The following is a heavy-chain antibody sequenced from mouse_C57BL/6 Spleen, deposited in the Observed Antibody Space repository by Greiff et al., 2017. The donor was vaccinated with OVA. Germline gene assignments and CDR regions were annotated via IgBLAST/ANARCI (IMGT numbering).Heavy chain of an antibody. CDR3: ASTVVATPDY. D-gene: IGHD1-1*01. J-gene: IGHJ2*01. V-gene: IGHV1-82*01. Sequence: VQRVESGPELVKPGASVKISCKASGYAFSSSWMNWVKQRPGKGLEWIGRIYPGDGDTNYNGKFKGKATLTADKSSSTAYMQLSSLTSEDSAVYFCASTVVATPDYWGQGTTLTVSS. CDR2: IYPGDGDT. CDR1: GYAFSSSW.